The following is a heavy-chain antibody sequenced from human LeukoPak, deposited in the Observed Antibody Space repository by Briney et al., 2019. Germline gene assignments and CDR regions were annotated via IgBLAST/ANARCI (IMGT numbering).Heavy chain of an antibody. CDR3: ARETGTTWGDFDY. CDR1: GFAFVSYS. CDR2: ISSSSSTI. V-gene: IGHV3-48*04. Sequence: GGSLRLSCAASGFAFVSYSMNWVRQAPGKGLEWVSYISSSSSTIYYADSVKGRFTISRDNAKNSLYLQMNSLRAEDTAVYYCARETGTTWGDFDYWGQGTLVTVSS. J-gene: IGHJ4*02. D-gene: IGHD1-1*01.